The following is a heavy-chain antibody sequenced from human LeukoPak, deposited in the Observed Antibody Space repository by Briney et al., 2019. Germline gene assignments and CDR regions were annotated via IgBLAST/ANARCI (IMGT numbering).Heavy chain of an antibody. CDR1: GGSISSYY. Sequence: SETLSLTCTVSGGSISSYYWSWIRQPPGKGLEWLGFMYYSGHGTYNPSLKSRLTISVDTSKRQFSLTLTSVTAADTAVYYCARTEMATSPRGYFDFWGQGTLVTVSS. D-gene: IGHD5-24*01. V-gene: IGHV4-59*01. J-gene: IGHJ4*02. CDR2: MYYSGHG. CDR3: ARTEMATSPRGYFDF.